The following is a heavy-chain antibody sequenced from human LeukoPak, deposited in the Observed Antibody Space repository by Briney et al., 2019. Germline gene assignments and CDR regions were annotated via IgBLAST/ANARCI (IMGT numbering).Heavy chain of an antibody. CDR3: ARVLDYGGSYY. Sequence: SETLSLTCAVYGGSFSGYYWSWIRQPPGKGLEWIGEINHSGSTNYNPSLKSRVTISVDTSKNQFSLRLSSVTAADTAVYYCARVLDYGGSYYWGQGTLVTVPS. CDR2: INHSGST. D-gene: IGHD4-23*01. CDR1: GGSFSGYY. V-gene: IGHV4-34*01. J-gene: IGHJ4*02.